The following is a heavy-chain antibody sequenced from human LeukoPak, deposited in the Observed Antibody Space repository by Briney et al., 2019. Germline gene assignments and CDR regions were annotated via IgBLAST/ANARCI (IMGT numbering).Heavy chain of an antibody. J-gene: IGHJ4*02. CDR3: AKDGVGARVFWAY. CDR2: LCWNSDII. CDR1: GFTFDDYA. D-gene: IGHD1-26*01. V-gene: IGHV3-9*01. Sequence: GGSLRLSCAASGFTFDDYAMHWVRQAPGKGLEWVSGLCWNSDIIGYADSVKGRFTSSRDNSKNTLYLQMNSLRAEDTAVYYCAKDGVGARVFWAYWGQGTLVTVSS.